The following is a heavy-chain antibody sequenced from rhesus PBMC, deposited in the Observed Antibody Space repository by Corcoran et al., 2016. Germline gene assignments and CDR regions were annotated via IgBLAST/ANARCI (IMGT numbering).Heavy chain of an antibody. Sequence: EVQLVESGGGLAKPGGSLRLSCAASGFSFTDSYMYWVRQAPGKGLEWVSGISYTCGSTYYADSGKGRFTITRENAKNTLYLQMDSLRAEDTAVYYCARVNYYDSGLDYWGQGVLVTVSS. J-gene: IGHJ4*01. D-gene: IGHD3-28*01. V-gene: IGHV3S18*01. CDR3: ARVNYYDSGLDY. CDR1: GFSFTDSY. CDR2: ISYTCGST.